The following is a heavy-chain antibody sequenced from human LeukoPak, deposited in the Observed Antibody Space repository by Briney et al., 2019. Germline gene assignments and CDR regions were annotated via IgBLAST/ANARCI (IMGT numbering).Heavy chain of an antibody. CDR2: ISGSGGST. V-gene: IGHV3-23*01. J-gene: IGHJ4*02. CDR1: GFTFSNYG. D-gene: IGHD6-13*01. CDR3: AKRYSNNWYYFDY. Sequence: GGSLRLSCAASGFTFSNYGMSWVRQAPGKGLEWVSSISGSGGSTYYADSVKGRFTISRDNSKNTLYMQMNSLRAEDTAVYYCAKRYSNNWYYFDYWGQGTLVTVSS.